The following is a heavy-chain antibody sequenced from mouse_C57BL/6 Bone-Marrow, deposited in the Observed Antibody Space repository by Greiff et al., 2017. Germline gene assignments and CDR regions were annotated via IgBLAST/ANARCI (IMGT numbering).Heavy chain of an antibody. V-gene: IGHV1-80*01. CDR2: IYPGDGDT. J-gene: IGHJ2*01. CDR1: GYAFSTYW. D-gene: IGHD4-1*01. CDR3: ARDWDYFDY. Sequence: VMLRESGAELVKPGASVKISCKVSGYAFSTYWMNWVKQRPGKGLVWIGQIYPGDGDTNYNGKFKGKATLTADKSSSTAYMQLSSLTSEDSAVYFCARDWDYFDYWGQGTTLTVSS.